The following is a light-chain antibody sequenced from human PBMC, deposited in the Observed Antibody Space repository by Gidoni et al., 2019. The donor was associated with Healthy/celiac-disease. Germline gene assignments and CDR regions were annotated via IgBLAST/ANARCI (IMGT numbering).Light chain of an antibody. CDR2: AAS. CDR3: QQSYNIPLT. J-gene: IGKJ4*01. Sequence: IQMTPSPSALSASVGDRVTLTCRASRSISTHLNWSQQKPGKAPKLLIYAASNLHSGVPSRFSGRGSGTDFTLTISSLQPEDFATYYCQQSYNIPLTFGGGTKVEIK. V-gene: IGKV1-39*01. CDR1: RSISTH.